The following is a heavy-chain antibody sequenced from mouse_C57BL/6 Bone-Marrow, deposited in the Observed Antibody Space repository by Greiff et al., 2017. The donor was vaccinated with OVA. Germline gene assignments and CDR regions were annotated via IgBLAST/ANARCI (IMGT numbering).Heavy chain of an antibody. D-gene: IGHD1-1*01. J-gene: IGHJ2*01. Sequence: EVQLQQSGPELVKPGASVKIPCKASGYTFTDYNMDWVKQSHGKSLEWIGDINPNNGGTIYNQKFKGKATLTVDKSSSTAYMELRSLTSEDTAVYYCARGLYYGSKFYFDYWGQGTTLTVSS. CDR1: GYTFTDYN. CDR3: ARGLYYGSKFYFDY. CDR2: INPNNGGT. V-gene: IGHV1-18*01.